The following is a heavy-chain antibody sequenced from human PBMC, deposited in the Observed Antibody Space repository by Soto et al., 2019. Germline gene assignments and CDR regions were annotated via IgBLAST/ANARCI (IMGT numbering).Heavy chain of an antibody. Sequence: PSETLSLTCTVSGGSISSSSYYWGWIRQPPGKGLEWIGSFYYSGSTYYNPSLKSRVTISVDTSKNQFSLKLSSVTAADTAVYYCASDPAVGYCSGGSCRHDAFDIWGQGTMVTVSS. CDR3: ASDPAVGYCSGGSCRHDAFDI. V-gene: IGHV4-39*01. CDR2: FYYSGST. D-gene: IGHD2-15*01. J-gene: IGHJ3*02. CDR1: GGSISSSSYY.